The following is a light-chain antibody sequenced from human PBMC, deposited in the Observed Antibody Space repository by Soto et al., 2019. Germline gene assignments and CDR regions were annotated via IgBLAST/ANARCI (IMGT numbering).Light chain of an antibody. CDR3: QQYYPPWT. CDR1: QSVLYSYNNKNY. CDR2: WAS. J-gene: IGKJ1*01. V-gene: IGKV4-1*01. Sequence: DIVMTQSPDSLAVSLGERATINCKSSQSVLYSYNNKNYLAWYQQKPGQPPKLLIYWASTREYGVPDRFRCIGSRTYFTITNSTIQAEDVAVYYSQQYYPPWTFGQGTKMEIK.